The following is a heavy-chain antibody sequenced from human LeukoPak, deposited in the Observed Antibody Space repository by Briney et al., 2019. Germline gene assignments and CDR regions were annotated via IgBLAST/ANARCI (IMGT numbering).Heavy chain of an antibody. CDR1: GYPFTYYY. CDR2: INPNTGGA. J-gene: IGHJ4*02. D-gene: IGHD3-22*01. V-gene: IGHV1-2*02. Sequence: GASVKVSCKASGYPFTYYYIHWVQQAPGQGLEWMGWINPNTGGANYAQKFQGRVTMTRDTSISTAYMELSRLRSDDTAVYYCATDSSGYYLPLFDHWGQGTPVTVSS. CDR3: ATDSSGYYLPLFDH.